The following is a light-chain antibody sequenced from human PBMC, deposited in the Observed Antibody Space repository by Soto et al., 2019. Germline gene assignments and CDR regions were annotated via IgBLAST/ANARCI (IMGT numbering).Light chain of an antibody. Sequence: IQMTQSPYSLSAAVGDRVTIACRASQNINTDLTWYQQKPGQAPKLMIFDAASLQNGAPSRFSGVWSRTDFTLTMTALQPEEFATYYVQPSAGAQFPVCPGNKVDIK. CDR3: QPSAGAQFP. CDR1: QNINTD. V-gene: IGKV1-39*01. J-gene: IGKJ3*01. CDR2: DAA.